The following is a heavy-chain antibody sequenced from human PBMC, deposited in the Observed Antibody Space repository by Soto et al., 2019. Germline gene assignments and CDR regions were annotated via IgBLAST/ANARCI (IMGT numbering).Heavy chain of an antibody. V-gene: IGHV1-2*02. J-gene: IGHJ5*02. CDR1: GYPFSDNQ. Sequence: ASVKVSCKASGYPFSDNQIHWLRRAPGQGLEWMGRINPKSDDTNDAKKFQGRVTMTRDTSIDTAYLELTGLTSDDTAAYCCARNHSIDYIRWRLDPWGEGTLVTVSS. CDR3: ARNHSIDYIRWRLDP. D-gene: IGHD4-4*01. CDR2: INPKSDDT.